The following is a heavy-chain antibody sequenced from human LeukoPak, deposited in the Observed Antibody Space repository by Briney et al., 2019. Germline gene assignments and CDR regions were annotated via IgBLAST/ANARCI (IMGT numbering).Heavy chain of an antibody. CDR1: GYSISSGYY. D-gene: IGHD3-3*01. CDR3: ARSGVVIRGWGMDV. V-gene: IGHV4-61*01. CDR2: IYYSGST. J-gene: IGHJ6*04. Sequence: SETLSLTCTVSGYSISSGYYWGWIRQPPGKGLEWIGYIYYSGSTNYNPSLKSRVTISVDTSKNQFSLKLSSVTAADTAVYYCARSGVVIRGWGMDVWGKGTTVTVSS.